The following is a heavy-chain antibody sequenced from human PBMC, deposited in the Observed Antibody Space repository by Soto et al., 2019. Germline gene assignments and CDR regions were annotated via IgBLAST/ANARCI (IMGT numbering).Heavy chain of an antibody. D-gene: IGHD3-10*01. CDR1: GFTFRWFG. V-gene: IGHV3-30*18. CDR3: AKGEVRGIIPSYFDY. J-gene: IGHJ4*02. CDR2: ISNDGSNE. Sequence: GGSLRLSCAGSGFTFRWFGMNWVRQAPGKGLEWVARISNDGSNEYYVDSVKGRFTISRDNSKNTLYLQMDSLRAEDTAVHYCAKGEVRGIIPSYFDYWGLGTLVTVPQ.